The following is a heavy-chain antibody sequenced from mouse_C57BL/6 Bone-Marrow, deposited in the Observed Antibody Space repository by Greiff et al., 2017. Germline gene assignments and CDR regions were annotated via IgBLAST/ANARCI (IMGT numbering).Heavy chain of an antibody. Sequence: EAGGGLVQPKGSLKLSCAASGFSFNTYAMNWVRQAPGKGLEWVARIRSKSNNYATYYADSVKDRFTISRDDSESMLYLQMNNLKTEDTAMYYCVRHPTGTGAMDYWGQGTSVTVSS. V-gene: IGHV10-1*01. J-gene: IGHJ4*01. CDR3: VRHPTGTGAMDY. CDR1: GFSFNTYA. D-gene: IGHD4-1*02. CDR2: IRSKSNNYAT.